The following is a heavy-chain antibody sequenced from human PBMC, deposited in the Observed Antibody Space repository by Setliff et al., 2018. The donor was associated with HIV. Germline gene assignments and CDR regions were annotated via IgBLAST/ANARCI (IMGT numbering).Heavy chain of an antibody. CDR3: ARGVLWLGEFAYYSYYIDV. CDR1: GGSFSDYN. J-gene: IGHJ6*03. V-gene: IGHV4-34*01. D-gene: IGHD3-10*01. Sequence: SETLSLTCAVYGGSFSDYNWSWIRQPPGKGLEWIAEINHSKHTIYNPSLKSRVTISVDTSKNHVSLKLKSVTAADTAVYYCARGVLWLGEFAYYSYYIDVWGKGTPVTVS. CDR2: INHSKHT.